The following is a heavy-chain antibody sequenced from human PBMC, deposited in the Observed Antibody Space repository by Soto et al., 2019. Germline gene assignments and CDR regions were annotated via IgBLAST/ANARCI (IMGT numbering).Heavy chain of an antibody. Sequence: QVQLVESGGGVVKPGGSLRLSCAASGFTFSDYNMNWIRQAPGKGLEWVSSISSSRSYINYADSVKGRFTISRDNAKNSLYLQMNSLRAEDAAVYSCAGSLDYGDYVFDYWGQGTLVTVSS. D-gene: IGHD4-17*01. J-gene: IGHJ4*02. CDR1: GFTFSDYN. V-gene: IGHV3-11*06. CDR2: ISSSRSYI. CDR3: AGSLDYGDYVFDY.